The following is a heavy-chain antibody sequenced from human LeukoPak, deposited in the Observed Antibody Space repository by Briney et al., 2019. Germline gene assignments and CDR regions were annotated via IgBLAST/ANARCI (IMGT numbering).Heavy chain of an antibody. CDR1: GFTFSSYS. Sequence: PGGSLRLSCAASGFTFSSYSMNWVRQAPGKGLEWVSSISSSSSYIYYADSVKDRFTISRDNAKNSLYLQMNSLRAEDTAVYYCARDLHGDIAYLGGVLGFDYWGQGTLVTVSS. CDR3: ARDLHGDIAYLGGVLGFDY. J-gene: IGHJ4*02. CDR2: ISSSSSYI. D-gene: IGHD5-12*01. V-gene: IGHV3-21*01.